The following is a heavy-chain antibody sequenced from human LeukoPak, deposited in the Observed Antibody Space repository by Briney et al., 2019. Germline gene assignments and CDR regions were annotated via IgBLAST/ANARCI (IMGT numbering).Heavy chain of an antibody. CDR1: GFTFDDYA. CDR3: AKDINPNYYDSSGFDY. CDR2: ISWNSGSI. V-gene: IGHV3-9*01. Sequence: PGGSLRLSCAASGFTFDDYAMHWVRQAPGKGLEWVSGISWNSGSIGYADSVKGRFTISRDNAKNSLYLQMNSLRAEDTALYYCAKDINPNYYDSSGFDYWGQGTLVTVSS. D-gene: IGHD3-22*01. J-gene: IGHJ4*02.